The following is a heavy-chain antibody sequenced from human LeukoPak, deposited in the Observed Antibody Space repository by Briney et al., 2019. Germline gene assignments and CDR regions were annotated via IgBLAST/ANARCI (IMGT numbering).Heavy chain of an antibody. Sequence: GGSLRLSCAASGFTLSSLSIHWIRQAPGKGLEWVALMSYNGGNKYYADSVKGRFTISRDNSRNTLSLQMDSLRDEDTAVYYCARSVRSLLGVDTYYYYMDVWGKGTTVTVSS. V-gene: IGHV3-30*01. CDR3: ARSVRSLLGVDTYYYYMDV. D-gene: IGHD3-3*01. CDR1: GFTLSSLS. J-gene: IGHJ6*03. CDR2: MSYNGGNK.